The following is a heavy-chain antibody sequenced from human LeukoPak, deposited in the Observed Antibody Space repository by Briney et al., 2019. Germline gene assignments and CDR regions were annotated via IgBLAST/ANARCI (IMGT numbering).Heavy chain of an antibody. CDR3: ARAYSSSWYDF. J-gene: IGHJ5*01. V-gene: IGHV3-23*01. D-gene: IGHD6-13*01. CDR2: ISGSGDTT. Sequence: GGSLRLSCATSGFIFSNYAVNWVRQAPGKGLEWVSIISGSGDTTYYADSVKGRFTISRDNSKNTLYLQMSSLRAEDTAVYYCARAYSSSWYDFWGQGTLVTVSS. CDR1: GFIFSNYA.